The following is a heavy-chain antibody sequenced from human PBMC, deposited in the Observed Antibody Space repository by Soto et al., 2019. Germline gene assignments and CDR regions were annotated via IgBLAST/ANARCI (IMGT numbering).Heavy chain of an antibody. CDR2: MYNSWSA. J-gene: IGHJ4*02. CDR1: WGTRRNHG. V-gene: IGHV4-59*08. CDR3: ATHGASYSNCWYDFDY. D-gene: IGHD5-18*01. Sequence: SETLRVTRSVAWGTRRNHGWSWIRQTPGKGLEGGGYMYNSWSANYNPPPKRGVTISVDMSQNQFSLKLTSVTAADTAVYYCATHGASYSNCWYDFDYWGQGTLVTVSS.